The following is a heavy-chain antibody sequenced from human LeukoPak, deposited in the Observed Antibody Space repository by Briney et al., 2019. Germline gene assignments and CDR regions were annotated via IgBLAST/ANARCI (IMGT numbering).Heavy chain of an antibody. J-gene: IGHJ6*03. CDR3: ARESPRRYCSGGSCYSVSSYYYYYMDV. D-gene: IGHD2-15*01. Sequence: ASVKVSCRASGYSFTTFAMNWVRQAPGQGLEWMGWINPNSGGTNYAQKFQGRVTMTRDTSISTAYMELSRLRSDDTAVYYCARESPRRYCSGGSCYSVSSYYYYYMDVWGKGTTVTISS. CDR1: GYSFTTFA. V-gene: IGHV1-2*02. CDR2: INPNSGGT.